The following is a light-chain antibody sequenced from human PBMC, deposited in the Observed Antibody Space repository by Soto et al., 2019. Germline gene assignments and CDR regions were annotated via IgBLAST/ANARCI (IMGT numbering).Light chain of an antibody. CDR3: QQYGRSPWT. Sequence: EIVLTQSPGTLSLSPGEQVTLSCRASQSVSSNDLAWYKQRPGQAPRLLIYGASSRATGIPDRFSGSGSGTDFILTVSRLEPEDFAVYYCQQYGRSPWTFGQGTKVEIK. V-gene: IGKV3-20*01. CDR1: QSVSSND. J-gene: IGKJ1*01. CDR2: GAS.